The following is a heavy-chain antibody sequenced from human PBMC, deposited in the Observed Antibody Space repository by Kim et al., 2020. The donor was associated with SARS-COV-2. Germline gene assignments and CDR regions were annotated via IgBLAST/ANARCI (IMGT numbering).Heavy chain of an antibody. D-gene: IGHD1-26*01. CDR3: ANGVGAVLLNMGY. J-gene: IGHJ4*02. Sequence: GGSLRLSCAASGFTFSSYGMHWVRQAPGKGLEWVAVISYDGSNKYYADSVKGRFTISRDNSKNTLYLQMNSLRAEDTAVYYCANGVGAVLLNMGYWGQGTLVTVSS. CDR1: GFTFSSYG. CDR2: ISYDGSNK. V-gene: IGHV3-30*18.